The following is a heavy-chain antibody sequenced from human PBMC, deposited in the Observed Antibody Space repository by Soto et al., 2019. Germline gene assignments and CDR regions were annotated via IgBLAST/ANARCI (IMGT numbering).Heavy chain of an antibody. CDR3: ARPGRFNFDVLTGSHFDT. D-gene: IGHD3-9*01. J-gene: IGHJ5*02. CDR2: ISWNGVMI. V-gene: IGHV3-9*01. Sequence: EVQLVESGGGLIQPGRSLRLSCAASGFVFHDYAMHWVRQAPGKGLEWVSGISWNGVMIAYADSVKGRFPISRDNAKNSLYLQMNSLRAEDTALYYCARPGRFNFDVLTGSHFDTWGQGTPVTVSS. CDR1: GFVFHDYA.